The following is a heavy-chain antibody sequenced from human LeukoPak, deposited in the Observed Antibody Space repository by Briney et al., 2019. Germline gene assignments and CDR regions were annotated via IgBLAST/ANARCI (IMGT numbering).Heavy chain of an antibody. CDR1: GYTFTGYY. CDR3: ASGPEGEFDY. CDR2: INPNSGGT. Sequence: GASVKVSCKTSGYTFTGYYMHWVRQAPGQGLEWMGWINPNSGGTNHAEKFQGRVTMTRDTSISTAYMELSRLKSDDTAVYYCASGPEGEFDYWGQGTLVTVSS. V-gene: IGHV1-2*02. D-gene: IGHD1-26*01. J-gene: IGHJ4*02.